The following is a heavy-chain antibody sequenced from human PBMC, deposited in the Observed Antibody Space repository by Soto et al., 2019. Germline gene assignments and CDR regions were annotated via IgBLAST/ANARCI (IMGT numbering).Heavy chain of an antibody. D-gene: IGHD3-16*01. V-gene: IGHV1-24*01. CDR3: ATGITFGRPPKFDY. CDR1: GYTLTELS. J-gene: IGHJ4*02. CDR2: FDPEDGET. Sequence: ASVKVSCKVSGYTLTELSMHWVRQAPGKGLEWMGGFDPEDGETIYAQKFQGRVTMTEDTSTDTAYMELSSLRSEDTAVYYCATGITFGRPPKFDYWGQGTLVTVSS.